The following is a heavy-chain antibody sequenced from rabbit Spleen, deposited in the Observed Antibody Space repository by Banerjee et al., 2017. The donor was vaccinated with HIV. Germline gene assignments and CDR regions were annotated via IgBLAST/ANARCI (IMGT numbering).Heavy chain of an antibody. V-gene: IGHV1S40*01. CDR3: TRQNGALGSAVVL. CDR1: GFTLSSSDY. D-gene: IGHD6-1*01. J-gene: IGHJ4*01. CDR2: IAGSSSDFS. Sequence: QSLKEAGGELVKPGASLTLICTASGFTLSSSDYMCWVRQAPGKGLEWISCIAGSSSDFSYSESWAKGRFTISKTSSTTVTLQMISLTAACAASNFCTRQNGALGSAVVLWGAGTLVT.